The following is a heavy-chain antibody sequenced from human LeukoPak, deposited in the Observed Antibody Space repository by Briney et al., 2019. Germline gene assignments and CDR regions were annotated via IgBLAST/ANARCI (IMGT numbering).Heavy chain of an antibody. J-gene: IGHJ4*02. CDR2: INNDGSST. CDR3: VRGTGY. CDR1: GFTFSSYW. V-gene: IGHV3-74*01. Sequence: PGGSLRLSCAASGFTFSSYWMHWVRQAPGKGLVWVSRINNDGSSTSYADSVKGRFTISRDNAKNTLYLQMSSLRADDTAVYYCVRGTGYWGQGTLVTVSS.